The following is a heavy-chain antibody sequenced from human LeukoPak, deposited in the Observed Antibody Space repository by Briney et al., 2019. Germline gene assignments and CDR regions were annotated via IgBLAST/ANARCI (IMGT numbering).Heavy chain of an antibody. CDR2: IYYSGST. CDR3: ARSGYYDFWSGYSDAFDI. V-gene: IGHV4-59*01. Sequence: SETLSLTCTVSGGSISSYYWSWIRQPPGEGLEWIGYIYYSGSTNYNPSLKSRVTISVDTSKNQFSLKLSSVTAADTAVYYCARSGYYDFWSGYSDAFDIWGQGTMVTVSS. J-gene: IGHJ3*02. CDR1: GGSISSYY. D-gene: IGHD3-3*01.